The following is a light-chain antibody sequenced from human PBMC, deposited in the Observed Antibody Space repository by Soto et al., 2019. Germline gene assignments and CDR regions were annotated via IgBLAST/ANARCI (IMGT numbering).Light chain of an antibody. V-gene: IGKV1-5*03. Sequence: DIQMTQSPSTLSAFVGDRVTITCRASQSITSWLAWYQQKPGKAPKLLIYKASSLESGVPSRFSGSGSGTEFTLTISSLQPDDFATYYCQHYNSYPWTFGQGTKVEIK. CDR3: QHYNSYPWT. CDR1: QSITSW. CDR2: KAS. J-gene: IGKJ1*01.